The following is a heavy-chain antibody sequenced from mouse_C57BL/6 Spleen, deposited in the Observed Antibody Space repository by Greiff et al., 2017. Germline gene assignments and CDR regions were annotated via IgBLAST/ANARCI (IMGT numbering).Heavy chain of an antibody. J-gene: IGHJ2*01. V-gene: IGHV10-1*01. CDR3: VRQGFDY. Sequence: VKDRFTISRDDSESMIYLQMNNLKTEDTDMYYCVRQGFDYWGQGTTLTVSS.